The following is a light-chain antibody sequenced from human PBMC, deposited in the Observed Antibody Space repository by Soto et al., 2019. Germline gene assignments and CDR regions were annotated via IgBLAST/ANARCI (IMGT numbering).Light chain of an antibody. J-gene: IGLJ7*01. CDR2: GNS. Sequence: QSVLTQPPSVSGAPGKRATISCTGSSSNIGAGYDLHGNQHLPGTAPKLLIYGNSNRPSGVPDRFSGSKSGTSASLAITGLQAEDEADYYCQSYDSSLSGSVFGGGTQLTVL. V-gene: IGLV1-40*01. CDR1: SSNIGAGYD. CDR3: QSYDSSLSGSV.